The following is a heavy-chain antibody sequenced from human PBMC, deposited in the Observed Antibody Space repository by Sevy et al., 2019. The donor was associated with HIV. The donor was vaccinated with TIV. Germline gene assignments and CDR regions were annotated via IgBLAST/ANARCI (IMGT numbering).Heavy chain of an antibody. CDR2: IYYNGHS. CDR1: GGSITSLY. V-gene: IGHV4-59*08. Sequence: SETLSLTCTVSGGSITSLYWNWIRQPPGKGLEWIANIYYNGHSNYNPSLKSRVTLSLDTSNNQFSLRRSSVTAADTAMYYCAGENAWGRGYSWGQGTLVTVSS. D-gene: IGHD1-26*01. CDR3: AGENAWGRGYS. J-gene: IGHJ4*02.